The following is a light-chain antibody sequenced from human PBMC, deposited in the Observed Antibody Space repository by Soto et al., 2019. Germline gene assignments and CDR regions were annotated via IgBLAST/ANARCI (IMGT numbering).Light chain of an antibody. CDR3: QHYGYSLWT. CDR1: QSVSSN. CDR2: GAS. Sequence: EIVMTQSADALSVSPGERATLSCRASQSVSSNLAWYQQKPGQAPRLLIYGASSRATGIPDRFSGSGSGTDFTLTISRLESEDFAVYYCQHYGYSLWTFGQGTKVDIK. J-gene: IGKJ1*01. V-gene: IGKV3-20*01.